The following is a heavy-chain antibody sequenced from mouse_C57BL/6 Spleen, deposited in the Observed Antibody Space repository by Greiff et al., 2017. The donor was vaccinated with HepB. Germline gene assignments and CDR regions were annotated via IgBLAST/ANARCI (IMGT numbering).Heavy chain of an antibody. CDR2: IWRGGST. CDR3: AKKYENAMDY. V-gene: IGHV2-5*01. CDR1: GFSLTSYG. J-gene: IGHJ4*01. Sequence: VMLVESGPGLVQPSQSLSITCTVSGFSLTSYGVHWVRQSPGKGLEWLGVIWRGGSTDYNAAFMSRLSITKDNSQSQVFFKMSSLQADDTAIYYCAKKYENAMDYWGQGTSVTVSS. D-gene: IGHD2-10*02.